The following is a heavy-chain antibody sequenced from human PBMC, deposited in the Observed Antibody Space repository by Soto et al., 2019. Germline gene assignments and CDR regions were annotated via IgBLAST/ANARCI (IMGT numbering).Heavy chain of an antibody. J-gene: IGHJ4*02. CDR2: ISGSDGST. D-gene: IGHD3-22*01. CDR3: AKDGVAPIPLYTSGSSYDH. V-gene: IGHV3-23*01. CDR1: VFIFISYA. Sequence: PGGSLRLSCASSVFIFISYAMSWVRQAPGKGLEWVSAISGSDGSTYYADSVKGRFTISRDNSRNTLYLQMNSLRAEDTAVYYCAKDGVAPIPLYTSGSSYDHWGQGTLVTVSS.